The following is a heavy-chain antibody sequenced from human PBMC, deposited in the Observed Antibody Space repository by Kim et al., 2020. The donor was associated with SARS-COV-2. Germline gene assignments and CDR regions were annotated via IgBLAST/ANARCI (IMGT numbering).Heavy chain of an antibody. V-gene: IGHV3-23*01. D-gene: IGHD2-8*01. CDR2: ISSSGSRT. CDR3: VNNGFFDSGNQVNNWFDP. Sequence: GGSLRLSCAASGFTFSSYAMRWVRQAPGKGLEWVSGISSSGSRTYYADSVKGRFTIYRDNSKNTLFLQMGSLRADDSAIYFCVNNGFFDSGNQVNNWFDPWGQGTLVTVSS. J-gene: IGHJ5*02. CDR1: GFTFSSYA.